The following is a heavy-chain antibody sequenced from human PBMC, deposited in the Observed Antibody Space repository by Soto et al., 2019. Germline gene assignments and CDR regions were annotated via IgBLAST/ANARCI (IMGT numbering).Heavy chain of an antibody. V-gene: IGHV4-34*01. CDR1: GGSFSGYY. CDR3: ARGSGTYSYGGYYYYYYYMDV. CDR2: INHSGST. J-gene: IGHJ6*03. D-gene: IGHD5-18*01. Sequence: PSETLSLTCAVYGGSFSGYYWSWIRQPPGKWLEWIGEINHSGSTNYNPSLKSRVTISVDTSKNQFSLKLSSVTAADTAVYYCARGSGTYSYGGYYYYYYYMDVWGKGTTVTVSS.